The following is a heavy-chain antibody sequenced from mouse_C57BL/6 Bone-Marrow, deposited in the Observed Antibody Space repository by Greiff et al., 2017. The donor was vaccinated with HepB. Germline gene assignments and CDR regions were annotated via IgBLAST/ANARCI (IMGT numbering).Heavy chain of an antibody. D-gene: IGHD1-1*01. CDR1: GYTFTNYW. V-gene: IGHV1-63*01. Sequence: VQLQQSGAELVRPGTSVKMSCKASGYTFTNYWIGWAKQRPGHGLEWIGDIYPGGGYTNYNEKFKGKATLTADKSSSTAYMQFSSLTSEDSAIYYCARGVTTVSYYFDYWGQGTTLTVSS. CDR2: IYPGGGYT. J-gene: IGHJ2*01. CDR3: ARGVTTVSYYFDY.